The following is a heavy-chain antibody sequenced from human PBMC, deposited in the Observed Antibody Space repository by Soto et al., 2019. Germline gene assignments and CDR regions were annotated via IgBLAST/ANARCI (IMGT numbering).Heavy chain of an antibody. CDR3: ARPYGSSSSSWFDP. Sequence: SQTLSLTCTVSGGSISSSSYYWGWIRQPPGKGLEWIGSIYYSGSTYYNPSLKSRVTISVDTSKNQFSLKLSSVTAADTAVYYCARPYGSSSSSWFDPWGQGTLVTVSS. J-gene: IGHJ5*02. V-gene: IGHV4-39*01. D-gene: IGHD6-6*01. CDR1: GGSISSSSYY. CDR2: IYYSGST.